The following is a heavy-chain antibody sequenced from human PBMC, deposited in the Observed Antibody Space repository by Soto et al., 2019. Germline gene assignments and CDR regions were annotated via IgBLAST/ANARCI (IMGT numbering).Heavy chain of an antibody. CDR2: IYYSGST. CDR1: GGSISSSSYY. V-gene: IGHV4-39*01. D-gene: IGHD4-17*01. J-gene: IGHJ4*02. Sequence: SETLSLTCTVSGGSISSSSYYWGWIRQPPGKGLEWIGSIYYSGSTYYNPSLKSRVTISVDTSKNQFSLKLSSVTAADTAVYYCARHLHYGYYFDYWGQGTLVTVSS. CDR3: ARHLHYGYYFDY.